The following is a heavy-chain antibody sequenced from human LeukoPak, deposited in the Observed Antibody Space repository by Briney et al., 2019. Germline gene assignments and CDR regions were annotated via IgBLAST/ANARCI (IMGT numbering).Heavy chain of an antibody. Sequence: SETLSLTCTVSDASISNYYWSWLRQPPGKGLEWIAYISDIGSINYNPSLKSRVTISLDTSKNQFSLKLSSVTAADTAVYYCAGHHPRNTVDFWGQGTLVTVSS. CDR1: DASISNYY. D-gene: IGHD2-8*02. J-gene: IGHJ4*02. CDR3: AGHHPRNTVDF. V-gene: IGHV4-59*08. CDR2: ISDIGSI.